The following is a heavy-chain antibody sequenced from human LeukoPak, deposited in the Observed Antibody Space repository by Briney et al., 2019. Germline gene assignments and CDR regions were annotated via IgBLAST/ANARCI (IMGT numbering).Heavy chain of an antibody. V-gene: IGHV4-4*07. Sequence: SETLSLTCTVSGGSISSYYWSWIRQPAGKGLEWIGRIYTSGSTNYNPPLTSRVTMSVDTSKNQFSLKVSSVTAADTAVYYCARVFDSGSQAYFYYMDVWGKGTTVTISS. D-gene: IGHD3-10*01. CDR2: IYTSGST. CDR3: ARVFDSGSQAYFYYMDV. CDR1: GGSISSYY. J-gene: IGHJ6*03.